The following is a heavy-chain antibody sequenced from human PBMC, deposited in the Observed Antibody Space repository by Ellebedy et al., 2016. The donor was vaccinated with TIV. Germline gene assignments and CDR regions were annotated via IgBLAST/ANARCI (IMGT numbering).Heavy chain of an antibody. Sequence: GESLKISCAASGFTFEEYGMSWVRQVPGKGLEWVSAISYNGDSTTYADSVKGRFTISRDNAKNSLFLQMNSLRVEDTALYYCARDPWLVIDYWGQGILVTVSS. CDR2: ISYNGDST. V-gene: IGHV3-20*04. J-gene: IGHJ4*02. D-gene: IGHD6-19*01. CDR3: ARDPWLVIDY. CDR1: GFTFEEYG.